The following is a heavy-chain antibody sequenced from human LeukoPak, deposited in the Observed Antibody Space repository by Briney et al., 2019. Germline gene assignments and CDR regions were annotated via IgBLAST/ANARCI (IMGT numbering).Heavy chain of an antibody. J-gene: IGHJ5*02. D-gene: IGHD1-7*01. V-gene: IGHV4-30-4*01. CDR2: IYYSGST. CDR1: GGSISSGDYY. CDR3: GRGGGNWNYGEDLFDP. Sequence: SETLSLTCTVSGGSISSGDYYWSWIRQPPGKGLEWIGYIYYSGSTYYNPSLKSRVTISVDRSKNQFSLKLSSVTAADTAVYFCGRGGGNWNYGEDLFDPWGQGTLVTGPS.